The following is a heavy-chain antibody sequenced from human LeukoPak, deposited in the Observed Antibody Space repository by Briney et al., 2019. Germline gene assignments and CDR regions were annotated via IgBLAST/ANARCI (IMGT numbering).Heavy chain of an antibody. Sequence: SETLSLTCTVSGGSISSYYRSWIRQPPGKGLEWIGYIYYSGSTNYNPSLKSRVTISVDTSKNQFSLKLSSVTAADTAVYYCARALPQMATISNLFDYWGQGTLVTVSS. CDR3: ARALPQMATISNLFDY. CDR1: GGSISSYY. V-gene: IGHV4-59*01. CDR2: IYYSGST. D-gene: IGHD5-24*01. J-gene: IGHJ4*02.